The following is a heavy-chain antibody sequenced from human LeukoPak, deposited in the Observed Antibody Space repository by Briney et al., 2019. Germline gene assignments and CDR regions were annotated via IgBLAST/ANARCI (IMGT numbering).Heavy chain of an antibody. J-gene: IGHJ4*02. CDR1: GGSFSGYY. V-gene: IGHV4-34*01. CDR3: ATQSNSSDY. D-gene: IGHD6-6*01. Sequence: SETLSLTCAVYGGSFSGYYWSWIRQPPGKGPEWIGEINHSGSTNYNPSLKSRVTISVDTSKNQFSLKLSSVTAADTAVYYCATQSNSSDYWGQGTLVTVSS. CDR2: INHSGST.